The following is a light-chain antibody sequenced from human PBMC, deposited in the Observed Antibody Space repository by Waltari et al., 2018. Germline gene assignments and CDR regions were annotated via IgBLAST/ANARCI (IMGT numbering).Light chain of an antibody. CDR1: QSVSSN. Sequence: IVMTQSPATLSVSPGERATLSCRASQSVSSNLAWYQQKPGQATRLLIYGASTTATGIPSRFSCSGSGTDFTLTISSMQSEDFAVYYCQQYNNWPPLTFGGGTKVEIK. CDR2: GAS. CDR3: QQYNNWPPLT. V-gene: IGKV3-15*01. J-gene: IGKJ4*01.